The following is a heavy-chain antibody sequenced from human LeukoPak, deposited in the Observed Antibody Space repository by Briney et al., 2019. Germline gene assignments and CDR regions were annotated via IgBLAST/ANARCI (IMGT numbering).Heavy chain of an antibody. J-gene: IGHJ4*02. CDR2: ISSTGSDI. CDR3: ARLPSGSYRDFDY. CDR1: GFIFSNYE. D-gene: IGHD1-26*01. Sequence: QPGGSLRLSCAGSGFIFSNYEMNWVRQAPGKGLEWVSYISSTGSDIYYADSVKGRFTISRDNAKNSLYLQMNSLRAEDTAVYYCARLPSGSYRDFDYWGQGTLVTVSS. V-gene: IGHV3-48*03.